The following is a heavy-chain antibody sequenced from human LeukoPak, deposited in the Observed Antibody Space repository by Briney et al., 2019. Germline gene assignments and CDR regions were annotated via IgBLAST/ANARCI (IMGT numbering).Heavy chain of an antibody. CDR1: GGSISGYY. V-gene: IGHV4-59*01. CDR2: ISDTGTS. Sequence: SETLSLTCIVSGGSISGYYWSWIRQPPGRGLEWIGYISDTGTSIYNPSLKNRLSMLVDTSKNHFYLNLTSVTAADTAIYYCARTSTYLDYWGQGALVTVSS. D-gene: IGHD2/OR15-2a*01. J-gene: IGHJ4*02. CDR3: ARTSTYLDY.